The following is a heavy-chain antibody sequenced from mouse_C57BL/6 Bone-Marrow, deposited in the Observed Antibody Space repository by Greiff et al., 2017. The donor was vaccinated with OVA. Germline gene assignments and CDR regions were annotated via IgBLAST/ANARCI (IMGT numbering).Heavy chain of an antibody. Sequence: EVQRVESGEGLVKPGGSLKLSCAASGFTFSSYAMSWVRQTPEKRLEWVAYISSGGDYIYYADTVKGRFTISRDNARNTLYLQMSSLKSEDTAMYYCTRGPPYYYGSSPFAYWGQGTLVTVSA. J-gene: IGHJ3*01. CDR2: ISSGGDYI. V-gene: IGHV5-9-1*02. CDR1: GFTFSSYA. D-gene: IGHD1-1*01. CDR3: TRGPPYYYGSSPFAY.